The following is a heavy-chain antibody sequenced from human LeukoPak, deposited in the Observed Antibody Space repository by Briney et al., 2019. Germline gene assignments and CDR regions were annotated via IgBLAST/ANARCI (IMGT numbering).Heavy chain of an antibody. V-gene: IGHV3-66*01. J-gene: IGHJ4*02. Sequence: EGSLRLSCAASGFTVSGNYMSWVRQAPGKGLEWVSVIYSGGSTYYADSVKGRFTISRDNSKNTLYLQMNSLRAEDTAVYYCASSSTWYYFDYWGQGTLVTVSS. CDR3: ASSSTWYYFDY. D-gene: IGHD6-19*01. CDR1: GFTVSGNY. CDR2: IYSGGST.